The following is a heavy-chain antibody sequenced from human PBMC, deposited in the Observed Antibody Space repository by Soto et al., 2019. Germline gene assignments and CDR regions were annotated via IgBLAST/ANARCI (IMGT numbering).Heavy chain of an antibody. V-gene: IGHV1-46*01. CDR3: AKGLYDFGSGNSPYYSSGRTS. J-gene: IGHJ6*02. CDR1: GYTFTSYY. CDR2: INPSGGST. D-gene: IGHD3-3*01. Sequence: ASVKVSCKASGYTFTSYYMHCARQAPGQGLEWMGIINPSGGSTSYAQKFQGRVTMTRDTSTSTVYMELSSLRSEGPAVYYCAKGLYDFGSGNSPYYSSGRTSGAKGPRSPSP.